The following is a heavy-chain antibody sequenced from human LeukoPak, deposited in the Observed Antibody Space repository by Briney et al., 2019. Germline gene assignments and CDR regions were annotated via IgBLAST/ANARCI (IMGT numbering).Heavy chain of an antibody. J-gene: IGHJ3*02. V-gene: IGHV5-51*01. CDR3: ARGRTTVVTPDAFDI. CDR1: GYSFTSYW. Sequence: GESLKISCKGSGYSFTSYWIGWVRQMPGKGLEWMGIIYPGDSDTRYSPSFQGRVTISADKSISTAYLQWSSLKASDTAMYYCARGRTTVVTPDAFDIWGQGTMVTVSS. CDR2: IYPGDSDT. D-gene: IGHD4-23*01.